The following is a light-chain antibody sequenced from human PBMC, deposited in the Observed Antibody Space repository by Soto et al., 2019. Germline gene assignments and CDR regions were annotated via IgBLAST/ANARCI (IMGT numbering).Light chain of an antibody. V-gene: IGKV1-5*03. J-gene: IGKJ1*01. CDR3: QQYNSYT. CDR2: KAS. CDR1: QSISSW. Sequence: DIQMTQSPSTLSASVGDRVTITCRASQSISSWLAWYQQKPGKAPKLLIYKASSLESGVPSRFSDSGSGTEFTLTISSLQPDDLATYYCQQYNSYTFGQGTKVEIK.